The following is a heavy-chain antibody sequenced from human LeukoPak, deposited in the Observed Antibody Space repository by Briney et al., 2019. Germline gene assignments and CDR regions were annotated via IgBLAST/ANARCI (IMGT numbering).Heavy chain of an antibody. Sequence: SQTLSLTCTVSGGSITSGGYYWRWIRQHPGRGLEWIGYSCYSGGTYYNPSLKSRAAISVDTSKNQFSLKLSSVTAADTAVYYCARDVGRGYDILTGYDGRAFDIWGQGTMVTFSS. J-gene: IGHJ3*02. CDR2: SCYSGGT. CDR3: ARDVGRGYDILTGYDGRAFDI. D-gene: IGHD3-9*01. V-gene: IGHV4-31*03. CDR1: GGSITSGGYY.